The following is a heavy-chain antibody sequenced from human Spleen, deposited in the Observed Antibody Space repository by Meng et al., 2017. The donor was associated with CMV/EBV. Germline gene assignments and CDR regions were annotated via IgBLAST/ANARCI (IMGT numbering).Heavy chain of an antibody. J-gene: IGHJ5*02. Sequence: SGGSFSSFAVSWVQQAPGQGLEWVGGVIPLFDATNYAQKFQGRVSIATDESTGTSYMELSSLTPDDTAIYYCARVGGETVTMNWFDPWGQGTLVTVSS. CDR2: VIPLFDAT. CDR1: GGSFSSFA. V-gene: IGHV1-69*05. CDR3: ARVGGETVTMNWFDP. D-gene: IGHD4-11*01.